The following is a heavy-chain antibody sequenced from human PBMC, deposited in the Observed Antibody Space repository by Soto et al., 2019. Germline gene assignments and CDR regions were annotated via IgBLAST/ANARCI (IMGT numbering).Heavy chain of an antibody. CDR2: INHSGST. V-gene: IGHV4-34*01. CDR1: GGSFSGYY. CDR3: ARGKWYSSSKYYYYYYMDV. Sequence: QVQLQQWGAGLLKPSETLSLTCAVYGGSFSGYYLSWIRQPPGKGLEWMGEINHSGSTNYNPSLKSRVTIYVDTSKNQFSLKLSSVTAADTAVYYCARGKWYSSSKYYYYYYMDVWGKGTTVTVSS. D-gene: IGHD6-6*01. J-gene: IGHJ6*03.